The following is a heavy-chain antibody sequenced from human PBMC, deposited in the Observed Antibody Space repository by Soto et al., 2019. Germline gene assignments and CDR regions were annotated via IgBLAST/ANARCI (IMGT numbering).Heavy chain of an antibody. V-gene: IGHV3-7*01. J-gene: IGHJ4*02. CDR3: AARYCTTAACIGDSYKCFDY. Sequence: PGGSLRLSCATSGIPFSNLWMTWVRQAPGKGLEWVANIKQDGSETNSVDSVKGRFTISRDNAKDALYLQMNSLTDEDTAINYCAARYCTTAACIGDSYKCFDYWGQGALVTVSS. D-gene: IGHD2-8*01. CDR2: IKQDGSET. CDR1: GIPFSNLW.